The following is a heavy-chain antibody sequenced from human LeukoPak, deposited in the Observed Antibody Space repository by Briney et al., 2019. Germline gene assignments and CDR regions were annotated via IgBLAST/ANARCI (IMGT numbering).Heavy chain of an antibody. CDR3: ARDYCSSTSCQGLGYDYYYMDV. V-gene: IGHV3-21*01. Sequence: GGSLRLSCAASGFTFSSYSMNWVRQAPGKGLEWVSSISSSSSYIYYADSVKGRFTISRDNAKNSLYLQMNSLRAEDTAVYYCARDYCSSTSCQGLGYDYYYMDVWGKGTTVTVSS. D-gene: IGHD2-2*01. J-gene: IGHJ6*03. CDR2: ISSSSSYI. CDR1: GFTFSSYS.